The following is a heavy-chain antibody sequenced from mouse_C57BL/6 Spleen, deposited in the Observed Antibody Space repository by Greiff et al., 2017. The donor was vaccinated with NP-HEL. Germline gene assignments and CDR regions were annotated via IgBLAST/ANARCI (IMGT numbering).Heavy chain of an antibody. D-gene: IGHD2-3*01. CDR3: ARSGDGSDYYAMDY. CDR1: GYTFTDYY. CDR2: INPYNGGT. Sequence: VQLQQSGPVLVKPGASVKMSCKASGYTFTDYYMNWVKQSHGKSLEWIGVINPYNGGTSYNQKFKGKATLTVDKSSSTAYMELNSLTSEDSAVYYCARSGDGSDYYAMDYWGQGTSVTVSS. V-gene: IGHV1-19*01. J-gene: IGHJ4*01.